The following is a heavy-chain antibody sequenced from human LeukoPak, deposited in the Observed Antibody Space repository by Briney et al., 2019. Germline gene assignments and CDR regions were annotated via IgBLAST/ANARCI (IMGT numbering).Heavy chain of an antibody. J-gene: IGHJ4*02. Sequence: SXTLSLTCTVSGGSISSSSYYWGWIRQPRGKGLEWIGSIYYSGSTYYNPSLKSRVTIYVDKSKNQFSLKLSSVTAADTAVYYCARHYRQYDFWSGYSFTDVDYWGQGTLVTVSS. D-gene: IGHD3-3*01. CDR2: IYYSGST. CDR1: GGSISSSSYY. V-gene: IGHV4-39*01. CDR3: ARHYRQYDFWSGYSFTDVDY.